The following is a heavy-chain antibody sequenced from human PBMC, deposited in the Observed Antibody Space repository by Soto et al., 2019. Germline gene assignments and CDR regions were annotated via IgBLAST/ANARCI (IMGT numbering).Heavy chain of an antibody. CDR3: TRGHLYYDSSGYSHNWFDP. J-gene: IGHJ5*02. V-gene: IGHV3-73*01. CDR1: GFTFSGSA. CDR2: IRSKANSYAT. D-gene: IGHD3-22*01. Sequence: GSLRLSCAASGFTFSGSAMHWVRQASGKGLEWVGRIRSKANSYATAYAASVKGRFTISRDDSKNTAYLQMNSLKTEDTAVYYCTRGHLYYDSSGYSHNWFDPWGQGTLVTVSS.